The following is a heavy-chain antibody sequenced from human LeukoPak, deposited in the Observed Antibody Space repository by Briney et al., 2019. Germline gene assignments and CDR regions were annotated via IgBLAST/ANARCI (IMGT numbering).Heavy chain of an antibody. CDR1: GFTFSSHA. D-gene: IGHD3-16*01. V-gene: IGHV3-30*04. Sequence: GGSLRLSCAASGFTFSSHAMHWVRQAPGKGLEWVAVISYDGSNKYYADSVKGRFTISRDNSKNTLYLQMNSLRAEDTAVYYCAKGGGPLGYWGQGTLVTVSS. J-gene: IGHJ4*02. CDR2: ISYDGSNK. CDR3: AKGGGPLGY.